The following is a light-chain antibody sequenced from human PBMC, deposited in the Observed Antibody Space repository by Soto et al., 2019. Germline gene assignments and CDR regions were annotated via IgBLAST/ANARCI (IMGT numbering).Light chain of an antibody. CDR1: QGIRTY. Sequence: IHLTQSPSSLSASVGDRVTITCRASQGIRTYLAWYQQKPGKAPKLLIYSASTLQSGVPSRFSGSGSGTDFALTISSLQPEDFATYYCLQVDVYPWTCGQGTKVDI. CDR3: LQVDVYPWT. CDR2: SAS. V-gene: IGKV1-9*01. J-gene: IGKJ1*01.